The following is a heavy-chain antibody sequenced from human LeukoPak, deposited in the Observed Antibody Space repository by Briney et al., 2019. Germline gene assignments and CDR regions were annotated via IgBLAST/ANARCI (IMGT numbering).Heavy chain of an antibody. V-gene: IGHV3-23*01. CDR1: GFTFSNYA. CDR2: IHGSGVST. CDR3: ANPIYSGDYDQFDY. D-gene: IGHD4-17*01. Sequence: GGSLRLSCAASGFTFSNYAMSWVRQAPGKGLEWVSTIHGSGVSTYYADSVKGRFTISRDNSKNTLYLQMNSLRAEDTAVYFCANPIYSGDYDQFDYWGQGTLVTASS. J-gene: IGHJ4*02.